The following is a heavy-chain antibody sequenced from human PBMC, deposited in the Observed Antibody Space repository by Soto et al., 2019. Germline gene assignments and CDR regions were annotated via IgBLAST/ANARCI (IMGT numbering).Heavy chain of an antibody. CDR3: ASAPGDWLSRRYGMGV. CDR1: GGSISSGGYY. Sequence: QVQLQESGPGLVKPSQTLSLTCTVSGGSISSGGYYWSWIRQHPGKGLEWIGYIYYSGSTYYNPSPKSRVPIAVATSKNPCSLKLSSVTAADTAVYYCASAPGDWLSRRYGMGVWGQGTTVTVSS. J-gene: IGHJ6*02. CDR2: IYYSGST. D-gene: IGHD3-9*01. V-gene: IGHV4-31*03.